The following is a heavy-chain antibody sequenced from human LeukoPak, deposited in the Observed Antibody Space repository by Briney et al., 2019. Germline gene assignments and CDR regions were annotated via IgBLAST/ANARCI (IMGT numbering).Heavy chain of an antibody. Sequence: ASVKVSCKASGYTFTGYYMHWVRQAPGQGLEWMGWINPNGGGTNYAQKFQGRVTMTRDTSISTAYMELSRLRSDDTAVYYCARTDDDILTGYRFDPWGQGTLVTVSS. CDR2: INPNGGGT. J-gene: IGHJ5*02. D-gene: IGHD3-9*01. V-gene: IGHV1-2*02. CDR1: GYTFTGYY. CDR3: ARTDDDILTGYRFDP.